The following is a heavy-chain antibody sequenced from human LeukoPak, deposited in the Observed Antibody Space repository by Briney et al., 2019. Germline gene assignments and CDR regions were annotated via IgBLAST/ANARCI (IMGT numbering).Heavy chain of an antibody. CDR1: GYTFTSYY. Sequence: ASVKVSCKASGYTFTSYYMHWVRQAPGQGLEWMGIINPSGGSTSYAQKFQGRVTMTRDTSTSTVYMELSSLRSEDTAVYYCGRMGGRLSRDYYYYMDVWGKGTTVTVSS. V-gene: IGHV1-46*01. CDR2: INPSGGST. J-gene: IGHJ6*03. D-gene: IGHD3-3*02. CDR3: GRMGGRLSRDYYYYMDV.